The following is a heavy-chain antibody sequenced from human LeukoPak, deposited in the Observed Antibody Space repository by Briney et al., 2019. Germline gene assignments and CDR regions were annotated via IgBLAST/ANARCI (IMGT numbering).Heavy chain of an antibody. CDR2: MNPNSGNT. CDR3: ARGRGYFDWGYYYMDV. Sequence: GASVKVSCKASGYTFTSYDINWVRQATGQGLEWMGWMNPNSGNTGYAQKFQGRVTLTRNTSISTAYMELSSLRSEDTAVYYCARGRGYFDWGYYYMDVWGKGTTVTVSS. J-gene: IGHJ6*03. D-gene: IGHD3-9*01. CDR1: GYTFTSYD. V-gene: IGHV1-8*01.